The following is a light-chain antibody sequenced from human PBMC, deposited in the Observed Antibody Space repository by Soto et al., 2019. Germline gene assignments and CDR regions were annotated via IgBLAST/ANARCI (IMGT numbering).Light chain of an antibody. CDR1: SSDLGDYDF. Sequence: QSVLTQPASVSASPGQSITISCTGTSSDLGDYDFVSWYQQLPGQAPKLIIYDVSDRPSRISNRFSGSKSGTTASLTISGLQAEDEADYFCSSYRSSRNSYVFGTGTKVTVL. J-gene: IGLJ1*01. CDR3: SSYRSSRNSYV. V-gene: IGLV2-14*01. CDR2: DVS.